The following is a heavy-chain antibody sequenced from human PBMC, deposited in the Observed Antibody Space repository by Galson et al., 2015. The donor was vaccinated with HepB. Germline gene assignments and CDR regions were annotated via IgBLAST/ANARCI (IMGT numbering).Heavy chain of an antibody. J-gene: IGHJ6*02. CDR3: AREDYYYYGLDV. V-gene: IGHV3-48*01. Sequence: SLRLSCAASGFTFSTYSMNWVRQAPGMGLEWVSYISSTSNTIYYADSVKGRFTISRDNAKNSLYLQMNSLRAEDTAVYYCAREDYYYYGLDVWGQGTTVTVSS. CDR1: GFTFSTYS. CDR2: ISSTSNTI.